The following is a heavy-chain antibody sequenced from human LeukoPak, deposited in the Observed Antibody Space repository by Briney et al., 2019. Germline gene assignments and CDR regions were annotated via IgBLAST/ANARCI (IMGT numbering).Heavy chain of an antibody. J-gene: IGHJ4*02. D-gene: IGHD6-13*01. CDR3: ARVGIAAAGTVFDY. Sequence: PGGSLRLSCAASGFTFSSYWMSWVRQAPGKGLEWVANIKQDGSEKYYVDSVKGRFTISRDNAKNSLYLQMNSLRAEDTAVYYCARVGIAAAGTVFDYWGQGTPVTASS. CDR1: GFTFSSYW. CDR2: IKQDGSEK. V-gene: IGHV3-7*01.